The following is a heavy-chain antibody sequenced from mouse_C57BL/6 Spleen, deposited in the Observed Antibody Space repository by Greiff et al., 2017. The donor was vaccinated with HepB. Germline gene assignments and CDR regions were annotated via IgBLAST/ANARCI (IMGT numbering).Heavy chain of an antibody. CDR2: IYPGDGDT. CDR1: GYAFSSYW. J-gene: IGHJ2*01. D-gene: IGHD4-1*01. V-gene: IGHV1-80*01. CDR3: ARGGELGHFDY. Sequence: QVQLQQSGAELVKPGASVKISCKASGYAFSSYWMNWVKQRPGKGLEWIGQIYPGDGDTNYNGKFKGKATLTADKSSSTAYMQLSSLTSEDSAVYFCARGGELGHFDYWGQGTTLTVSS.